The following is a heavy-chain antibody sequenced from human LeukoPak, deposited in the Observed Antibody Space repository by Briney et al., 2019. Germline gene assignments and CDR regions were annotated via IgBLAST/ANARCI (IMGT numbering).Heavy chain of an antibody. CDR1: GGTFSSYA. J-gene: IGHJ4*02. V-gene: IGHV1-69*05. Sequence: SVKVSXKASGGTFSSYAISWVRQAPGQGLEWMGRIIPIFGTANYAQKFQGRVTITTDESTSTAYTELSSLRSEDTAVYYCATGFYNMGYYFDYWGQGTLVTVSS. CDR3: ATGFYNMGYYFDY. CDR2: IIPIFGTA. D-gene: IGHD2/OR15-2a*01.